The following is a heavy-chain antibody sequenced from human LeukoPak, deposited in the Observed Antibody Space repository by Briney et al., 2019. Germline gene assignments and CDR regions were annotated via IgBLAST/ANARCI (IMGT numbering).Heavy chain of an antibody. J-gene: IGHJ4*02. CDR3: ARFVDYGGNSVLYYFDY. Sequence: GASVKVSCKVSGYTLTELSMHWVRQAPGKGLEWMGGFDPEDGETIYAQKFQGRVTMTEDTSTDTAYMELSSLRSDDTAVYYCARFVDYGGNSVLYYFDYWGQGTLVTVSS. V-gene: IGHV1-24*01. CDR2: FDPEDGET. D-gene: IGHD4-23*01. CDR1: GYTLTELS.